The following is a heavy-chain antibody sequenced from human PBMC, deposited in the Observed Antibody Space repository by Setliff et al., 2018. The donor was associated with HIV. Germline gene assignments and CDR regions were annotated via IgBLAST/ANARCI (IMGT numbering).Heavy chain of an antibody. Sequence: GGSLRLSCAASGFTFNSYGMHWVRQAPGKGLEWVALIWYDASKKEYAESVKGRFNILRDDSKKTVDLQMNSLRADDTAVYYCARDHTDGWYHGEHAAFDLWGQGTVVTVSS. J-gene: IGHJ3*01. CDR2: IWYDASKK. CDR1: GFTFNSYG. D-gene: IGHD6-19*01. V-gene: IGHV3-33*01. CDR3: ARDHTDGWYHGEHAAFDL.